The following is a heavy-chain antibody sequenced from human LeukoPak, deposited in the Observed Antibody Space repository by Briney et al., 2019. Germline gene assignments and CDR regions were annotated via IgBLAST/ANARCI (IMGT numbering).Heavy chain of an antibody. CDR3: ASMTYYDFWSGYYPY. Sequence: PGGSLRLSCAASGFTVSSNYMSWVRQAPGKGLEWVSVIYSGGSTYYADSVKGRFTISRDNSKNTLYLQMNSLRAEDTAVYYCASMTYYDFWSGYYPYWGQGTLVTVSS. V-gene: IGHV3-53*01. CDR1: GFTVSSNY. CDR2: IYSGGST. J-gene: IGHJ4*02. D-gene: IGHD3-3*01.